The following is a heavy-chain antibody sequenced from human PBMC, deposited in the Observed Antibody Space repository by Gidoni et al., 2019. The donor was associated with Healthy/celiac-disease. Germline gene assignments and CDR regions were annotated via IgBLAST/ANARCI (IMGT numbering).Heavy chain of an antibody. CDR1: GYTFTSYD. CDR2: MNPNSGNT. J-gene: IGHJ5*02. CDR3: ARGSGNYDFWSGYYLGWFDP. D-gene: IGHD3-3*01. Sequence: QVQLVQSGAEVKKPGASVKVSCKASGYTFTSYDINWVRQATGQGLEWMGWMNPNSGNTGYAKKFQGRVTMTRNTSISTAYMELSSLRSEDTAVYYCARGSGNYDFWSGYYLGWFDPWGQGTLVTVSS. V-gene: IGHV1-8*01.